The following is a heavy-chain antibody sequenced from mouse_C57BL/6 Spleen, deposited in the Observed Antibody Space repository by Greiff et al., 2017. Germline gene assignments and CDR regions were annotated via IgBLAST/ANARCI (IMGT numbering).Heavy chain of an antibody. CDR2: IDPSDSET. V-gene: IGHV1-52*01. CDR1: GYTFTSYW. Sequence: QVQLQQPGAELVRPGSSVKLSCKASGYTFTSYWMHWVKQRPIQGLEWIGNIDPSDSETHYNQKFKDKATLTVDKSSSTAYLQLSSLTSEDSAVYYCARYDYDRGDDWGQGTTLTVSS. CDR3: ARYDYDRGDD. J-gene: IGHJ2*01. D-gene: IGHD2-4*01.